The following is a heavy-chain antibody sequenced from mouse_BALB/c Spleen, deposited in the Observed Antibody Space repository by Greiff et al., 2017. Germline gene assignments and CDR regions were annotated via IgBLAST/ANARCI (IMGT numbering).Heavy chain of an antibody. J-gene: IGHJ3*01. CDR2: ISSGGST. Sequence: EVQVVESGGGLVKPGGSLKLSCAASGFTFSSYAMSWVRQTPEKRLEWVASISSGGSTYYPDSVKGRFTISRDNARNILYLQMSSLRSEDTAMYYCAREDYYGSSYGFAYWGQGTLVTVSA. D-gene: IGHD1-1*01. CDR1: GFTFSSYA. CDR3: AREDYYGSSYGFAY. V-gene: IGHV5-6-5*01.